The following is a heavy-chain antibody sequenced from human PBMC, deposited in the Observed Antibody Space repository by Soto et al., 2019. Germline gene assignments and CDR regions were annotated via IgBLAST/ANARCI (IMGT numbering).Heavy chain of an antibody. CDR1: GGSVSSDTHY. V-gene: IGHV4-61*01. J-gene: IGHJ6*02. CDR2: IYSSGST. D-gene: IGHD2-2*02. CDR3: ARFVRSCSGTTCYTRADV. Sequence: QVQLQESGPGLVKPSETLSLTCTVSGGSVSSDTHYWSWIRQPPGKRLEGIGFIYSSGSTNYNPSLHSRVTMSVDTSKNQFSLKLRSVIVADTAVYHCARFVRSCSGTTCYTRADVWGQGTTVTVSS.